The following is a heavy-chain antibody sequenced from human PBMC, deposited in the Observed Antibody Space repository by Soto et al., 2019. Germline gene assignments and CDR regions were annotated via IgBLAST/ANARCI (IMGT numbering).Heavy chain of an antibody. V-gene: IGHV4-31*03. CDR1: GVSISSGGYY. CDR3: ARGGSEGTIFGVGTNDGLEM. CDR2: IYYSGST. J-gene: IGHJ3*02. D-gene: IGHD3-3*01. Sequence: SETLSLTCTVSGVSISSGGYYWSWIRQHPGKGLEWIGYIYYSGSTYYNPSLKSRVTISVDTSKNQFSLKLSSVTAADTAVYYVARGGSEGTIFGVGTNDGLEMWGQGKTVTVSS.